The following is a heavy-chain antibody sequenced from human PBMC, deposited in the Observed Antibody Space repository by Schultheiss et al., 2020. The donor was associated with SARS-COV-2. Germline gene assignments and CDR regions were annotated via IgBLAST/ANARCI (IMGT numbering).Heavy chain of an antibody. V-gene: IGHV4-34*01. CDR3: ASTYDSSGYYRNAFDI. J-gene: IGHJ3*02. D-gene: IGHD3-22*01. CDR1: GGSFSGYY. CDR2: INHSGST. Sequence: SETLSLTCAVYGGSFSGYYWSWIRQPPGKGLEWIGEINHSGSTYYNPSLKSRVTISVDTSKNQFSLKLSSVTAADTAVYYCASTYDSSGYYRNAFDIWGQGTTVTVSS.